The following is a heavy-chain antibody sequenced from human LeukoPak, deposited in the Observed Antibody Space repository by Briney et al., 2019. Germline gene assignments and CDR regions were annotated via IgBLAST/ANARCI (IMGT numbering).Heavy chain of an antibody. CDR2: IWYDGSGE. V-gene: IGHV3-33*01. D-gene: IGHD5-12*01. J-gene: IGHJ4*02. CDR3: ARGGYSCDY. CDR1: GFTFSNYA. Sequence: GGSLRLSCVASGFTFSNYAMHWVRQAPGKGLEWVAVIWYDGSGEYYADSVKGRFTVSRDNSKNSLFLQMNSLRAEDSAVYYCARGGYSCDYWGQGTLVTVSS.